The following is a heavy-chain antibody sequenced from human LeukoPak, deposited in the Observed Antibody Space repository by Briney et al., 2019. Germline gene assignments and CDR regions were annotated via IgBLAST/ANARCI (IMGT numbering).Heavy chain of an antibody. V-gene: IGHV1-46*01. CDR3: ARDFHDSSGPPRNFQH. Sequence: ASVKVSCKASGYTFTSYYMHWVRQTPGQGLEWMGIINPSGGSTSYAQKCQGRITMTRDTSTSTVYMELSSLRSEDTAVCYCARDFHDSSGPPRNFQHWGQGTLVTVSS. CDR1: GYTFTSYY. D-gene: IGHD3-22*01. J-gene: IGHJ1*01. CDR2: INPSGGST.